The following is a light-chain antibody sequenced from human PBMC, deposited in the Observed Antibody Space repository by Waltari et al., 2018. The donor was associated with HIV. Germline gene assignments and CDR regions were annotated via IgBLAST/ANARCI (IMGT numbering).Light chain of an antibody. CDR3: QQYNNWGT. CDR2: GAS. Sequence: EIVMTQSPATLSVSPGERATLSCRASQSVSRNLAWYQQKPGQAPGLLIYGASTRATGIPARFSGSGSGTEFTLTISSLQSEDFAVYYCQQYNNWGTFGQGTKVEIK. J-gene: IGKJ1*01. V-gene: IGKV3-15*01. CDR1: QSVSRN.